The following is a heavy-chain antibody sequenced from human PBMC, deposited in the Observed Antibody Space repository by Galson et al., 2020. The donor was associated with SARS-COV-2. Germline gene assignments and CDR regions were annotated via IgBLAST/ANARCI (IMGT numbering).Heavy chain of an antibody. CDR3: ARASKNWGLNWFDP. CDR1: GGSISSYY. D-gene: IGHD7-27*01. J-gene: IGHJ5*02. Sequence: SETLSLTCTVSGGSISSYYWSWIRQPPGKGLEWIGYIYYSGSTNYNPSLKSRVTISVDTSKNQFSLKLSSVTAADTAVYYCARASKNWGLNWFDPWGQGTLVTVSS. V-gene: IGHV4-59*01. CDR2: IYYSGST.